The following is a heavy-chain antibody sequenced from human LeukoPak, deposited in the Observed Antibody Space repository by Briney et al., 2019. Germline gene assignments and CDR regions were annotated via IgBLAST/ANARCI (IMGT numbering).Heavy chain of an antibody. J-gene: IGHJ4*02. CDR2: ISNNGGRT. V-gene: IGHV3-64*05. D-gene: IGHD3-22*01. CDR3: VACRYYGSSGYYYDY. CDR1: AFTFSNYA. Sequence: GGSLRLSCSASAFTFSNYAMQWVSQAPGKGLEYVSAISNNGGRTNYADSVKGRFTISRDNSKNTLYVQMSSLRTEDTAVYYCVACRYYGSSGYYYDYWGQGTLVTVSS.